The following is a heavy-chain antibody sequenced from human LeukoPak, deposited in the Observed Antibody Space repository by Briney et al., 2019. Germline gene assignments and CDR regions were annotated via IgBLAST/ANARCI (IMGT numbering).Heavy chain of an antibody. CDR3: ARALGANGFDY. J-gene: IGHJ4*02. V-gene: IGHV1-8*01. Sequence: RASVKVSCKASGYTFTSYDINWVRQATGQGLEWMGWMNPNSGNTGYAQKFQGRVTMTRNASISTGYMELSSLRSEDTAVYYCARALGANGFDYWGQGTLVTVSS. CDR2: MNPNSGNT. CDR1: GYTFTSYD. D-gene: IGHD1-26*01.